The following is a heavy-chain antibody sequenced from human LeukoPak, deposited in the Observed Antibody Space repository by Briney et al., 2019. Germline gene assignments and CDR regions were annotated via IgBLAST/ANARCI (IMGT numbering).Heavy chain of an antibody. Sequence: PSETLSLTCTVSGGSISSYYWSWIRQPAGKGLEWIGRIYTSGSTNYNPSLKSRVTMSVDTSKNQFSLKLSSVTAADTAVYYCAKDRAGGSYWASGWAHPDYFDYWGQGTLVTVSS. CDR3: AKDRAGGSYWASGWAHPDYFDY. V-gene: IGHV4-4*07. CDR1: GGSISSYY. D-gene: IGHD1-26*01. CDR2: IYTSGST. J-gene: IGHJ4*02.